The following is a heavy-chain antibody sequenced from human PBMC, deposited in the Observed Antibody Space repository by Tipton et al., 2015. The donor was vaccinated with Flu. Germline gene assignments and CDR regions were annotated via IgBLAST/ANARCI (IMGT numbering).Heavy chain of an antibody. J-gene: IGHJ4*02. CDR2: IIPIFGTA. V-gene: IGHV1-69*15. Sequence: QLVQSGAEVKKPGSSVKVSCKASGGTFSSYAISWVRQAPGQGLEWMGRIIPIFGTANYTQKFQGRVTITADESTSTAYMGLSSLRSEATAGYYCAIDPHEPSPGDWGQGTLVTVSS. CDR1: GGTFSSYA. CDR3: AIDPHEPSPGD. D-gene: IGHD1-14*01.